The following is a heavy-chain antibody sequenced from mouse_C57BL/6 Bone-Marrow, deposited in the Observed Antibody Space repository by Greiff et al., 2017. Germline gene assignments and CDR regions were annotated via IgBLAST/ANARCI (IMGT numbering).Heavy chain of an antibody. D-gene: IGHD2-5*01. Sequence: QVQLKQSGAELAKPGASVKLSCKASGYTFTSYWMHWVKQRPGQGLEWIGYINPSSGYTKYNQKCKDKATLTADKSSSTAYMQLSSLTYEDSAVYYCASSYYSNYGGAMDYWGQGTSVTVSS. CDR1: GYTFTSYW. J-gene: IGHJ4*01. V-gene: IGHV1-7*01. CDR2: INPSSGYT. CDR3: ASSYYSNYGGAMDY.